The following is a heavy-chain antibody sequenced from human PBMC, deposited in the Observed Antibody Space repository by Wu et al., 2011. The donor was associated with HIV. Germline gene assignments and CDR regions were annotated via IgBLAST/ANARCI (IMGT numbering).Heavy chain of an antibody. CDR3: ARDPYSSSFYYYYFMDV. CDR2: INPNGGGT. V-gene: IGHV1-2*02. D-gene: IGHD6-6*01. Sequence: QVQLMQSGAEVKKPGASVRVSCKASGYTFPGYYIHWVRQAPGQGLEWMGWINPNGGGTNYAQKFQGRVSMTRDTSITTAYMELSRLRSDDTAVYYCARDPYSSSFYYYYFMDVWAKGPTVTVSS. CDR1: GYTFPGYY. J-gene: IGHJ6*03.